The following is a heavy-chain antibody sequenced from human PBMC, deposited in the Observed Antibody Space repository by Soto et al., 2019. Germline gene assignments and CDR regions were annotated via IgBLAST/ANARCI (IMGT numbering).Heavy chain of an antibody. J-gene: IGHJ3*02. V-gene: IGHV3-48*01. CDR1: GFTFSSYS. CDR2: ISSSSSTI. Sequence: GGSLRLSCAASGFTFSSYSMNWVRQAPGKGLEWVSYISSSSSTIYYADSVKGRFTISRDNAKNSLYLQMNSLRAEDTAVYYCARDPHGYSGYDSTHDSFDIWGQGTTVTVSS. CDR3: ARDPHGYSGYDSTHDSFDI. D-gene: IGHD5-12*01.